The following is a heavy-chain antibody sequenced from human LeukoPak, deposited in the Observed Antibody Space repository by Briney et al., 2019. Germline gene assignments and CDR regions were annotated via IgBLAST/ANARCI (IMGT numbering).Heavy chain of an antibody. Sequence: GAAXXXSCXXSGYTFTSYGISWVRQAPGQGLEXXXWISSYNGNTNYAQKLQGRVTMTTDTSTSTAYMELRSLRSDDTAVYYCAREGSSGFRELDYWGQGTLVTVSS. CDR1: GYTFTSYG. CDR2: ISSYNGNT. D-gene: IGHD6-19*01. J-gene: IGHJ4*02. CDR3: AREGSSGFRELDY. V-gene: IGHV1-18*01.